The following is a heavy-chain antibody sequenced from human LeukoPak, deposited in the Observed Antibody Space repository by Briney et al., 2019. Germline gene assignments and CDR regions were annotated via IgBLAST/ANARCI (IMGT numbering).Heavy chain of an antibody. CDR1: GFIISHYA. V-gene: IGHV3-30*04. CDR2: ISYDGSNK. J-gene: IGHJ4*02. CDR3: AKASGYTSGENFDY. D-gene: IGHD2-2*02. Sequence: HTGGSLRLSCAASGFIISHYAIHWVRQTPGKGLEWVAVISYDGSNKYYADSVKGRFTISRDNSKNTLYLQMNSLRAEDTAVYYCAKASGYTSGENFDYWGQGTLVTVSS.